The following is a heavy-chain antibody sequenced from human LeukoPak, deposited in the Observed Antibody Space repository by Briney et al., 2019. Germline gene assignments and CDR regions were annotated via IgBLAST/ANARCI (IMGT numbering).Heavy chain of an antibody. J-gene: IGHJ5*02. V-gene: IGHV1-8*02. CDR2: MNPNSGNT. Sequence: ASVKVSCKASGYTFTSYGISWVRQAPGQGLEWMGWMNPNSGNTGYAQKFQGRVTMTRNTSISTAYMELSSLRSEDTAVYYCARGRGPPQRRKNWFDPWGQGTLVTVSS. D-gene: IGHD1-14*01. CDR1: GYTFTSYG. CDR3: ARGRGPPQRRKNWFDP.